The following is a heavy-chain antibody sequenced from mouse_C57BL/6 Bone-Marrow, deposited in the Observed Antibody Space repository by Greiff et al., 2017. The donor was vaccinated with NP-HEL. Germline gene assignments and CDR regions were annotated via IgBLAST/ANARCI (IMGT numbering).Heavy chain of an antibody. CDR3: AREQITTVVAKSGFDD. J-gene: IGHJ2*01. D-gene: IGHD1-1*01. CDR1: GYTFTSSW. CDR2: IDPNSGGT. V-gene: IGHV1-72*01. Sequence: QVQLQQPGPELVKPGASVKLSCKASGYTFTSSWMHWVKQRPGRGLEWIGRIDPNSGGTKYTEKFKSKATLTADKPSSTAYMQFSSLTTEDTAGYDGAREQITTVVAKSGFDDWGKGTTLTVSS.